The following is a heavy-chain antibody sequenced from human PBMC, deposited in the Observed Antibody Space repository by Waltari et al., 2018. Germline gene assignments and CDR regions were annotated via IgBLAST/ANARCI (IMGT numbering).Heavy chain of an antibody. V-gene: IGHV4-4*07. CDR1: CGPISSYY. Sequence: QVQLQESGPGLVKPSETLSLTCTVSCGPISSYYWSWIRQPPGKGLEWIGRIYTSGSTNYTPSLKSRVTMSVDTSKNQFSLKLSSVTAADTAVYYCARESHIVVVPAATDAFDIWGQGTMVTVSS. CDR3: ARESHIVVVPAATDAFDI. D-gene: IGHD2-2*01. J-gene: IGHJ3*02. CDR2: IYTSGST.